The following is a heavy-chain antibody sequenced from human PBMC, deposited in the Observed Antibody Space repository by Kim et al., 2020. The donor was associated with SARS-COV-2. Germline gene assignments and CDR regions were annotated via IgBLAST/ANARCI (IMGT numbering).Heavy chain of an antibody. Sequence: TEKYYVDSVKGRFTTSRDNSRTSLFLQMNSLRAEDTAVYYCARSAQYAFDFWGQGTTVIVSS. J-gene: IGHJ3*01. V-gene: IGHV3-7*01. CDR3: ARSAQYAFDF. CDR2: TEK. D-gene: IGHD6-25*01.